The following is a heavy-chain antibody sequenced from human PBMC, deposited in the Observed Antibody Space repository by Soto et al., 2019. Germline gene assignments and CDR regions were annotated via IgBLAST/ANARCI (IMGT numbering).Heavy chain of an antibody. J-gene: IGHJ4*02. CDR2: IYYSGST. V-gene: IGHV4-61*01. CDR3: ARGSEMFDY. CDR1: GGSVSSGSYY. Sequence: PSETLSLTCTVSGGSVSSGSYYWSWIRQPPGKGLEWIGYIYYSGSTNYNPSLKSRVTISVDTSKNQFSLKLSSVTAADTAVYYCARGSEMFDYWGQGTLVTVSS.